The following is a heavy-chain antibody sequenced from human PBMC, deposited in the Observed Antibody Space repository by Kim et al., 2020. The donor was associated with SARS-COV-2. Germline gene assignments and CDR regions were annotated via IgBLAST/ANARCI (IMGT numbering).Heavy chain of an antibody. CDR1: GFTVSSHY. Sequence: GSLRLSCAASGFTVSSHYMSWVRQAPGKGLEWVSVIYSGGSTYYADTVKGRFTISRDNSKNTLYLQMNSLRAEDTAVYYCARDHWNQGVFDYWGQGTLVTVSS. J-gene: IGHJ4*02. D-gene: IGHD1-1*01. V-gene: IGHV3-53*01. CDR3: ARDHWNQGVFDY. CDR2: IYSGGST.